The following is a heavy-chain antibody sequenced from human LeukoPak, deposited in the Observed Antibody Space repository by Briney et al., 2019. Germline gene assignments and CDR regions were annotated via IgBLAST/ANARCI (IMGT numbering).Heavy chain of an antibody. V-gene: IGHV6-1*01. CDR3: ALIAAAGTGFDY. J-gene: IGHJ4*02. D-gene: IGHD6-13*01. CDR2: TYYRSKWYN. Sequence: SQTLSLTCAISGDSVSSNSAAWNWIRQSPSRGLEWLGRTYYRSKWYNDYAVSEKSRITINPDTSENQFSLQLNSVTPEDTAVYYCALIAAAGTGFDYWGQGTLVTVSS. CDR1: GDSVSSNSAA.